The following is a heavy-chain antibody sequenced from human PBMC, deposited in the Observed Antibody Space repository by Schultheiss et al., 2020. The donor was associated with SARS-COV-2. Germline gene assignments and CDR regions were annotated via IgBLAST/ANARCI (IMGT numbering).Heavy chain of an antibody. J-gene: IGHJ5*02. CDR2: INHSGST. V-gene: IGHV4-34*01. CDR1: GGSFSGYY. Sequence: SETLSLTCAVYGGSFSGYYWSWIRQPPGKGLEWIGEINHSGSTNYNPSLKSRVTMSVDTSKNQFSLKLSSVTAADTAVYYCAREGSYCGGDCPNWFDPWGQGTLVTVSS. CDR3: AREGSYCGGDCPNWFDP. D-gene: IGHD2-21*01.